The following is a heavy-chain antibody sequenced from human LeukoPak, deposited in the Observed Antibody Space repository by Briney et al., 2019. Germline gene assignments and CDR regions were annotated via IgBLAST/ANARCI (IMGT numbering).Heavy chain of an antibody. D-gene: IGHD3-9*01. V-gene: IGHV4-4*02. J-gene: IGHJ5*02. CDR3: ARGPNYDVLMQIA. CDR2: ISHGGST. CDR1: SGSMSSSSW. Sequence: SETLSLTCTVSSGSMSSSSWWSWVRQPPGKGLEWIGEISHGGSTYYNPALKSRVIIGKSKNYSSLRLSSVTAADTAVYYCARGPNYDVLMQIAWGQGTLVAVSS.